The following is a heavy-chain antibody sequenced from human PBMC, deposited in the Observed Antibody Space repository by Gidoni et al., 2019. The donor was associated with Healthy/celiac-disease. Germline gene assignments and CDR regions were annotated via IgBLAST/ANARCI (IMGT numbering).Heavy chain of an antibody. CDR2: IIPIFGTA. CDR3: ARVYDYPHGVYYFDY. J-gene: IGHJ4*02. CDR1: GGTFSSYA. V-gene: IGHV1-69*06. D-gene: IGHD3-16*01. Sequence: QVQLVQSGAEVTKPGSSVKVSCKASGGTFSSYATSWVRQAPGHGLEWMGGIIPIFGTANYAQKFQGRVTITADKSTSTAYMELSSLRSEDTAVYYCARVYDYPHGVYYFDYWGQGTLVTVSS.